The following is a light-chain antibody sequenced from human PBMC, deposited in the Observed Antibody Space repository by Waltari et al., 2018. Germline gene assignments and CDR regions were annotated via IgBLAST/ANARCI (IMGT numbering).Light chain of an antibody. CDR3: QQRRNWPLT. V-gene: IGKV3-11*01. Sequence: ALTQPPAILSLSPGGRASLSCRASQSVTNYFAWYQQKPGQAPRLLIYDTSNRATGIPARFSGNGFGTDFTHTISSLEPEDFAVYDCQQRRNWPLTFGGGTKVE. J-gene: IGKJ4*01. CDR2: DTS. CDR1: QSVTNY.